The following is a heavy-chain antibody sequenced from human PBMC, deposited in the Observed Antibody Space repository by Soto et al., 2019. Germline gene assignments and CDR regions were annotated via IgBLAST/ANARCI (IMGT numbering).Heavy chain of an antibody. Sequence: QITLKESGPTLVKPTQPLTLTCTFSGFSLSSSGVGVAWIRQPPGKALEWLALISWDGDKYYSPSLKNRLSISKDTSENHVVLTLTNVDPVDTGTYFCAHRPSDYIWGSYPTWGQGTVVTVSS. CDR3: AHRPSDYIWGSYPT. CDR2: ISWDGDK. J-gene: IGHJ5*02. CDR1: GFSLSSSGVG. D-gene: IGHD3-16*01. V-gene: IGHV2-5*02.